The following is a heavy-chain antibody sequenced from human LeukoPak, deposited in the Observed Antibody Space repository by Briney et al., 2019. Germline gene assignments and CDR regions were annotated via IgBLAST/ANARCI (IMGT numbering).Heavy chain of an antibody. Sequence: SETLSLTCSVSGASINSYYWNWIRQSPGKGLEWLGNIHYRGTTNYNPSLKSRVTMSVDTSKNQFSLKLSSVTAADTAVYYCARDQYSSSWSNYYYYMDVWGKGTTATVSS. D-gene: IGHD6-13*01. CDR2: IHYRGTT. V-gene: IGHV4-59*12. J-gene: IGHJ6*03. CDR3: ARDQYSSSWSNYYYYMDV. CDR1: GASINSYY.